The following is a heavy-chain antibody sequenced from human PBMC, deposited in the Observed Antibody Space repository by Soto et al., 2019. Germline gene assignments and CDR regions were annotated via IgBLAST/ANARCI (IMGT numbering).Heavy chain of an antibody. D-gene: IGHD3-22*01. J-gene: IGHJ4*02. Sequence: GLPLRLPCAASGVNFVDYTMHRVRQAPGKGLEWVSLISWDGGSTYYADSVKGRFTISRDNSKNSLYLQMNSLRTEDTALYYCAREGSSSGPDYEYWGQGTLVTAS. CDR3: AREGSSSGPDYEY. CDR2: ISWDGGST. V-gene: IGHV3-43*01. CDR1: GVNFVDYT.